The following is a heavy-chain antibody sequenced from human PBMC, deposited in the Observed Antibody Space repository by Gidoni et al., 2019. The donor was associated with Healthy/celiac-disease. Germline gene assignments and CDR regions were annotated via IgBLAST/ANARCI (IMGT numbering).Heavy chain of an antibody. CDR1: GFTFSSDG. CDR3: AKGRGYFEY. V-gene: IGHV3-30*18. J-gene: IGHJ4*02. CDR2: ISYDGSNK. Sequence: QVQLVESGGGVVQPGRSLRLPCAASGFTFSSDGMHWVRQAPGKGLEWVAVISYDGSNKYYADSVKGRFTISRVNSKNTLYLQMHSLRAEDTAVYYCAKGRGYFEYWGQGTLVTVSS.